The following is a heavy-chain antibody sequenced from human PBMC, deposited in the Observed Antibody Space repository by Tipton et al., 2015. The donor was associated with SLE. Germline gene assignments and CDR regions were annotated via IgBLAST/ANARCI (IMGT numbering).Heavy chain of an antibody. V-gene: IGHV4-34*01. CDR3: ARESDYSFDY. CDR1: GGSFGGNY. CDR2: INHSGST. Sequence: TLSLTCAVYGGSFGGNYWSWIRQPPGKGLEWIGEINHSGSTNYNPSLKSRVTISVDTSKNQFSLKLSSVTAAGTAVYYCARESDYSFDYWGQGTLVTVSS. J-gene: IGHJ4*02.